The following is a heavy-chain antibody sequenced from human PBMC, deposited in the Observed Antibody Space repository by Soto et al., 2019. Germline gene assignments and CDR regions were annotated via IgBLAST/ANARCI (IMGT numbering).Heavy chain of an antibody. CDR3: VLDDSSGYYPLNAFDI. J-gene: IGHJ3*02. CDR1: GGSINSGVYY. D-gene: IGHD3-22*01. CDR2: IYYRGST. V-gene: IGHV4-30-4*01. Sequence: PSETLSLTCTVSGGSINSGVYYWTWIRQSAGKGLEWIGSIYYRGSTSYNPSLKSRVIISLDMSKNQFSLKLGSVTAADTAVYYCVLDDSSGYYPLNAFDIWGQGTTVTVSS.